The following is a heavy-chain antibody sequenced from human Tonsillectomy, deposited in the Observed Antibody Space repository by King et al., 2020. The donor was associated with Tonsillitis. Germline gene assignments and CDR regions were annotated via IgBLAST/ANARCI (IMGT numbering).Heavy chain of an antibody. J-gene: IGHJ4*02. CDR1: GFTFSSYG. D-gene: IGHD3-10*01. V-gene: IGHV3-33*01. Sequence: VQLVESGGGVVQPGRSLRLSCAASGFTFSSYGMHWVRQAPGKGLEWVAVIWYDGSNKYYADSVKGRFTISGDNSKNTLYLQMNSLRAEDTAVYYCAREGHLWSHYFDYWGQGTLVTVSS. CDR2: IWYDGSNK. CDR3: AREGHLWSHYFDY.